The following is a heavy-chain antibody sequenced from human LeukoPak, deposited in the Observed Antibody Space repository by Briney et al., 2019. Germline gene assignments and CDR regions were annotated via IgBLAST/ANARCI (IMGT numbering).Heavy chain of an antibody. CDR2: ISSSSYI. Sequence: GGSLRLSCAASGFTFSTYSMNWVRQAPGMGQEWVSSISSSSYIYYADSVKGRFTISRDNAKNSLYLQMNSLRAEDTAVYYCARDLYGDYSFDYWGQGALVTVSS. D-gene: IGHD4-17*01. CDR1: GFTFSTYS. CDR3: ARDLYGDYSFDY. V-gene: IGHV3-21*01. J-gene: IGHJ4*02.